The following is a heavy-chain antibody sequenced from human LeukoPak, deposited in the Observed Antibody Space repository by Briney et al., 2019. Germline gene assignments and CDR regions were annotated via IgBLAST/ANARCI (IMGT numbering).Heavy chain of an antibody. CDR3: TLYNY. J-gene: IGHJ4*02. D-gene: IGHD1-14*01. V-gene: IGHV1-3*03. CDR1: GYSFTSQD. CDR2: INSDNGDT. Sequence: ASVTVSCKTSGYSFTSQDMHWVRQAPGQSLEWVGCINSDNGDTKYSQEFQGRVTITKDTSATTDYMEHSSLSSDEMAVYYCTLYNYWGQGTLVAVSS.